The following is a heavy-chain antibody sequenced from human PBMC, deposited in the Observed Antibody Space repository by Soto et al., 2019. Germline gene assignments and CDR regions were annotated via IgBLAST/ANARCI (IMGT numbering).Heavy chain of an antibody. D-gene: IGHD6-19*01. J-gene: IGHJ4*02. CDR2: IIPLFST. V-gene: IGHV1-69*18. CDR3: ARDPGIAVVGRGTSFEH. Sequence: QVQLVQSGAEVKKPGSSVKVSCKASGDTFRNYAFTCVRQAPRQGLEWMGTIIPLFSTRYAQKFQGRVTMTADESTSTVYMDLSSLKSDDTAVYYCARDPGIAVVGRGTSFEHWGQGTLVTVSS. CDR1: GDTFRNYA.